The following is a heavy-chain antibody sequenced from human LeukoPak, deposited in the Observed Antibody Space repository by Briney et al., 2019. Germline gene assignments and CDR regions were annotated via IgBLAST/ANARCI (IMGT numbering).Heavy chain of an antibody. Sequence: PSETLSLTCTVSGGSISSSSYYWGWIRQPPGKGLEWIGSIYYSGSTYYNPSLKSRVTISVDTSKNQFSLKLSSVTAADTAVYYCARDWAYGSGWSLWGQGTLVTVSS. V-gene: IGHV4-39*07. D-gene: IGHD6-19*01. J-gene: IGHJ4*02. CDR1: GGSISSSSYY. CDR2: IYYSGST. CDR3: ARDWAYGSGWSL.